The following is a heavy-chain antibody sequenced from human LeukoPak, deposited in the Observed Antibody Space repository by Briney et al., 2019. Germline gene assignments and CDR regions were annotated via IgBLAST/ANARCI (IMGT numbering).Heavy chain of an antibody. CDR2: ISGSGDST. CDR3: AKAQRAAEYYYGMDV. J-gene: IGHJ6*02. Sequence: GGSLRLSCAASGFTFSSYAMSWVRQAPGKGLAWVSAISGSGDSTYYADSVKGRFTISRDNSKNTLYLQMNSLRAEDTAVYYCAKAQRAAEYYYGMDVWGQGTTVTVSS. CDR1: GFTFSSYA. D-gene: IGHD6-13*01. V-gene: IGHV3-23*01.